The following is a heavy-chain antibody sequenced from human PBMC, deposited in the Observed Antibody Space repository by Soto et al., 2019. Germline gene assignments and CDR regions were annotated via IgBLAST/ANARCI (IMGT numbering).Heavy chain of an antibody. V-gene: IGHV3-33*01. CDR2: IWYDGSNK. J-gene: IGHJ4*02. CDR3: ARGTQYFDWLSHRFDY. CDR1: GFTFSSYG. D-gene: IGHD3-9*01. Sequence: QVQLVESGGGVVQPGRSLRLSCAASGFTFSSYGMHWVRQAPGKGLEWVAVIWYDGSNKYYADSVKGRFTISRDNSKNTLYLQMNSLRAEDTAVYYCARGTQYFDWLSHRFDYWGQGTLVTVSS.